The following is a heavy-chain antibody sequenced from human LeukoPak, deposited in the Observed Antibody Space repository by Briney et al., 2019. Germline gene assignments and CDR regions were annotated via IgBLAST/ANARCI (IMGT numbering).Heavy chain of an antibody. J-gene: IGHJ4*02. CDR1: GGSISSSDYY. V-gene: IGHV4-39*01. CDR2: IYYNGNT. D-gene: IGHD5-18*01. CDR3: AKTYRARGYTYGYFDY. Sequence: SQTLSLTCTVSGGSISSSDYYWGWIRQPPGKGLEWIGSIYYNGNTYYNPSLKSRVTISVDTSKNQFSLKLSSVTAADTAVYYCAKTYRARGYTYGYFDYWGQGTLVTVSS.